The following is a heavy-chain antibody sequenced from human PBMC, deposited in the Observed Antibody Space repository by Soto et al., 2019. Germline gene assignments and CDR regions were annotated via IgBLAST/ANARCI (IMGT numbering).Heavy chain of an antibody. CDR2: IYYGGSI. D-gene: IGHD3-22*01. J-gene: IGHJ5*02. CDR3: TGAYYDVSGYSLDP. Sequence: PSETLSLTCSVSGGSISSGYWTWIRQPPGKGLEWIGYIYYGGSINYNPSLKSRVIISVDTAKNQFSLRLSSVSAADTAVYYCTGAYYDVSGYSLDPWGQGTLVT. CDR1: GGSISSGY. V-gene: IGHV4-59*01.